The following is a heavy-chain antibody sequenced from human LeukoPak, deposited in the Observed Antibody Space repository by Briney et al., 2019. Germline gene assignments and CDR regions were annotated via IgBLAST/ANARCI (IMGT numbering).Heavy chain of an antibody. CDR1: GFTFSSYW. V-gene: IGHV3-74*01. CDR3: ARGDSSGYYDGRPFDY. CDR2: INSDGSST. J-gene: IGHJ4*02. D-gene: IGHD3-22*01. Sequence: GGSLRLSCAASGFTFSSYWMHWVRQAPGKGLVWVSRINSDGSSTSYADSVKGRFTISRDNAKNTLYLQMNSLGAEDTAVYYCARGDSSGYYDGRPFDYWGQGTLVTVSS.